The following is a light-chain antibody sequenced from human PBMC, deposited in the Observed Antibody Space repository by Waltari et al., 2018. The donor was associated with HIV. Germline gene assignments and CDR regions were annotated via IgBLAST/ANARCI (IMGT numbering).Light chain of an antibody. Sequence: QSALTQPASVPGSPGQSITFSCTGTRRDIGNYKYVSWYQQHPGNAPKLIICDVTNRPSGVSDRFSGSKSGNTASLTISGRQTEDEADYYCTSFTDTSTAVLIGGGTKLTV. V-gene: IGLV2-14*03. J-gene: IGLJ2*01. CDR2: DVT. CDR1: RRDIGNYKY. CDR3: TSFTDTSTAVL.